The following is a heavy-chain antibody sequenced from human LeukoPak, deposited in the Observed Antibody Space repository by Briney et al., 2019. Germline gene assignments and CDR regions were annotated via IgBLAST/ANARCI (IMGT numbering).Heavy chain of an antibody. Sequence: ASVKVSCKASGYTFTSYGISWVRQAPGQGLEWMGWISAYNGNTNYAQKLQGRVTMTTDTSTSTAYMELRSLRSDDTAVYYCARGYDFWSGYPHFDYWGQGTLVTVSS. CDR1: GYTFTSYG. CDR2: ISAYNGNT. D-gene: IGHD3-3*01. J-gene: IGHJ4*02. V-gene: IGHV1-18*01. CDR3: ARGYDFWSGYPHFDY.